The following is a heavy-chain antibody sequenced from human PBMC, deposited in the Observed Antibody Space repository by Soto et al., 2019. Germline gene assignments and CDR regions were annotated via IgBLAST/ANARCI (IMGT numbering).Heavy chain of an antibody. CDR2: IYATGTT. V-gene: IGHV4-4*07. CDR1: GAPISGFY. CDR3: VRDATKTLREWFDP. Sequence: LSLTCTVSGAPISGFYWSWIRKSAGKGLEWIGRIYATGTTDYNHSLKSRVMMSVDTSKKQFSLKLRSVTAADTAVYYCVRDATKTLREWFDPRGPGIAVTVAS. J-gene: IGHJ5*02. D-gene: IGHD1-1*01.